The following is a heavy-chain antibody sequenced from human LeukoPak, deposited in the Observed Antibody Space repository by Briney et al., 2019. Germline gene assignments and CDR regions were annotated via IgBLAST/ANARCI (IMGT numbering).Heavy chain of an antibody. J-gene: IGHJ6*02. CDR3: ARDRGGFHYYYYYGMDV. V-gene: IGHV1-69*04. D-gene: IGHD5-24*01. CDR1: GGTFSSYA. CDR2: IIPILGIA. Sequence: SVKVSCKASGGTFSSYAISWVRQAPGQGLEWMGRIIPILGIANYAQKSQGRVTITADKSTSTAYMELSSLRSEDTAVYYCARDRGGFHYYYYYGMDVWGQGTTVTVSS.